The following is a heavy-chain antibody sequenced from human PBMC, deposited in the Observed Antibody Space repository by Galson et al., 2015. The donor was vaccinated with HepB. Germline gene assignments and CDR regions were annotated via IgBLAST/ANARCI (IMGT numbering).Heavy chain of an antibody. CDR2: ISGSGGST. V-gene: IGHV3-23*01. Sequence: SLRLSCAASGFTFSSYAMSWVRQAPGKGLEWVSAISGSGGSTYYADSVKGRFTIPRDNSKNTLYLQMNSLRAEDTAVYYCAKDDCSSTSCQYWYFDLWGRGTLVTVSS. D-gene: IGHD2-2*01. J-gene: IGHJ2*01. CDR3: AKDDCSSTSCQYWYFDL. CDR1: GFTFSSYA.